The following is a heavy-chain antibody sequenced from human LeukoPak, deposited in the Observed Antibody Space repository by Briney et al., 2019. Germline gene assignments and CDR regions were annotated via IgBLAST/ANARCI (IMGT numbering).Heavy chain of an antibody. Sequence: PGGSLRLSCAASGFTFSSYAMSWVRQAPGKGLEWVSAISGSGGSTYYADSVKGRFTISRDNSKNTLYLQMNSLRAEDTAVYYCARSGRSSSWHQQDWFDPWGQGTLVTVSS. CDR3: ARSGRSSSWHQQDWFDP. D-gene: IGHD6-13*01. V-gene: IGHV3-23*01. CDR1: GFTFSSYA. J-gene: IGHJ5*02. CDR2: ISGSGGST.